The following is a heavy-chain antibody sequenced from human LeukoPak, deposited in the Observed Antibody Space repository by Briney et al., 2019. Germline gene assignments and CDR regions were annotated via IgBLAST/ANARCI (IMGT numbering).Heavy chain of an antibody. D-gene: IGHD4-17*01. CDR3: ARVTVTTEFDY. J-gene: IGHJ4*01. Sequence: ASVKVSCKTSGYTFTGYYMHWVRQAPGQGVEWMGWINPNSGGTYYAQKFEGRVTLTRDTSISTAYMELSRLRSDDTAVFYCARVTVTTEFDYWGQGTMLTVSS. CDR2: INPNSGGT. V-gene: IGHV1-2*02. CDR1: GYTFTGYY.